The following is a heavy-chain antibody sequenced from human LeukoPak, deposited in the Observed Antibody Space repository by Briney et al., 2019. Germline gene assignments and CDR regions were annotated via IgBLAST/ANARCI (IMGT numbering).Heavy chain of an antibody. CDR2: VRSETDGGTT. D-gene: IGHD2-2*01. Sequence: GGSLRLSCAASGFTFSNAWMSWVRQAPGKGLEWVSRVRSETDGGTTDYAAPVQGRFTISREDSKNTLYLQMNSLETDDTAVYYCTTLSYAAAPTWGQGTLVTVSS. CDR3: TTLSYAAAPT. J-gene: IGHJ5*02. V-gene: IGHV3-15*01. CDR1: GFTFSNAW.